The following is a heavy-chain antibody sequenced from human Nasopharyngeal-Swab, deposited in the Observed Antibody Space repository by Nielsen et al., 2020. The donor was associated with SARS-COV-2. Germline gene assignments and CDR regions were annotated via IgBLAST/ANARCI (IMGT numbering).Heavy chain of an antibody. CDR1: GFTFDIYT. Sequence: GESLKISCAASGFTFDIYTVNWVRQAPGKGLEWVSAISSTGDYIYYAASVKGRFTISRDNAKNSLYLQMNSLRAEDTAIYYCTRDTPAMFAYWGQGTLVTVSS. CDR2: ISSTGDYI. V-gene: IGHV3-21*01. J-gene: IGHJ4*02. CDR3: TRDTPAMFAY.